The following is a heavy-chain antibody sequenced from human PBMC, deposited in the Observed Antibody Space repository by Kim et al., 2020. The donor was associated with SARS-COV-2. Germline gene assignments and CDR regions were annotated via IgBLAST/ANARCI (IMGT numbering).Heavy chain of an antibody. V-gene: IGHV7-4-1*02. J-gene: IGHJ6*03. CDR1: GYTFTSYA. CDR3: ARDSIAARPFYYYYYMDV. D-gene: IGHD6-6*01. Sequence: ASVKVSCKASGYTFTSYAMNWVRQAPGQGLEWMGWINTNTGNPTYAQGFTGRFVFSLDTSVSTAYLQISSLKAEDTAVYYCARDSIAARPFYYYYYMDVWGKGTTVTVPS. CDR2: INTNTGNP.